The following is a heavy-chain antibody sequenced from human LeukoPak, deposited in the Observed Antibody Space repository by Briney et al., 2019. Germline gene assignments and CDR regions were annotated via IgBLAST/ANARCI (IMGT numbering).Heavy chain of an antibody. D-gene: IGHD1-1*01. CDR2: IYSSGST. J-gene: IGHJ1*01. CDR3: ARHTTSHYFQH. CDR1: GGAISSYY. V-gene: IGHV4-59*08. Sequence: SETLSLTSTVSGGAISSYYWSWIREPPGQGPSWIGYIYSSGSTNYNHSHKSRVTISVDTSKKQFSLKLSSVTAADTAVYYCARHTTSHYFQHWGQGTLVTVSS.